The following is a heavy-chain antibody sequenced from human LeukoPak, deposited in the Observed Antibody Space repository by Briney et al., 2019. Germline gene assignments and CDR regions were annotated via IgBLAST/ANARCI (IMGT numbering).Heavy chain of an antibody. CDR1: GYTFTGYY. J-gene: IGHJ4*02. V-gene: IGHV1-2*02. CDR2: INPNSGVT. D-gene: IGHD3-9*01. CDR3: AREGGYDILTGYADY. Sequence: ASVKVSCKASGYTFTGYYMHWVRQAPGQGLEWMGWINPNSGVTYYAQKFQGRVSMTRDTSISTAYMEVSRLRSDDTAVYYCAREGGYDILTGYADYWGQGTLVTVSS.